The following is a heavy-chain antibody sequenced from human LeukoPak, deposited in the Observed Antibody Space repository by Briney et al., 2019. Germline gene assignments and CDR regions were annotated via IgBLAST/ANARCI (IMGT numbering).Heavy chain of an antibody. D-gene: IGHD6-6*01. CDR3: ARETSDYAFDI. CDR2: ISYDGSNK. Sequence: PGGSLRLSCAASGFTFSSYAMHWVRQAPGKGLEWVAVISYDGSNKYYADSVKGRFTISRDNSKNTLYLQMNSLRAEDTAVYYCARETSDYAFDIWGQGRIVTVSS. CDR1: GFTFSSYA. V-gene: IGHV3-30*04. J-gene: IGHJ3*02.